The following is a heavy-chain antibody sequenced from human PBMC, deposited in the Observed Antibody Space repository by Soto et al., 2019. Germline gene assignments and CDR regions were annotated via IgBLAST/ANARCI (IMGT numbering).Heavy chain of an antibody. J-gene: IGHJ4*02. V-gene: IGHV3-30*18. Sequence: GGSLRLSXAASGFTFSSYGMHWVRQAPGKGLEWVAVISYDGSNKYYADSVKGRFTISRDNSKNTLYLQMNSLRAEDTAVYYCAKANFLGYSSGWYVPYYWGQGTLVTVSS. D-gene: IGHD6-19*01. CDR3: AKANFLGYSSGWYVPYY. CDR2: ISYDGSNK. CDR1: GFTFSSYG.